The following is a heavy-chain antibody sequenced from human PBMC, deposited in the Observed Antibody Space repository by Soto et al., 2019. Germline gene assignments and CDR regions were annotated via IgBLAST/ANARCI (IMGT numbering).Heavy chain of an antibody. CDR3: ASGADTAYPDY. CDR1: GYTFTSYD. CDR2: MNPNSGNT. D-gene: IGHD5-18*01. Sequence: QVRLVQSGAAVKKPGASVKVSCKASGYTFTSYDINWVRQATGQGLEWMGWMNPNSGNTGYAQKFQGRVTMTRNTSIRTAYMGLRSLSSEATAVDYCASGADTAYPDYWGQGTLVTVAS. J-gene: IGHJ4*02. V-gene: IGHV1-8*01.